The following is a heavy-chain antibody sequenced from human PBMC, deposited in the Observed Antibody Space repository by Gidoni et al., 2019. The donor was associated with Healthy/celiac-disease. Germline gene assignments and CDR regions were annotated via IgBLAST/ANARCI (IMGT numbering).Heavy chain of an antibody. V-gene: IGHV3-23*01. D-gene: IGHD3-3*01. J-gene: IGHJ3*02. Sequence: EVQLLESGGGLAQPGGSLRLSCAASGFTFSSYAMSWVRQAPGKGLEWVSAISGSGGSTYYADSVKGRFTISRDNSKNTLYLQMNSLRAEDTAVYYCAKDQDFWSGYWVTDAFDIWGQGTMVTVSS. CDR3: AKDQDFWSGYWVTDAFDI. CDR2: ISGSGGST. CDR1: GFTFSSYA.